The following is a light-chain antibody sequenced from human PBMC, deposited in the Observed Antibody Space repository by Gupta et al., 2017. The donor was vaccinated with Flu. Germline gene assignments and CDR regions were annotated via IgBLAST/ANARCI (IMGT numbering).Light chain of an antibody. CDR2: EIS. CDR1: SSDIGNYNR. V-gene: IGLV2-18*02. Sequence: QSALTQPPSVSGSPGQSVTISCTGTSSDIGNYNRVSWYQQPPGTAPKLMIYEISNRPSGVPYLFSGPKSGNTASLTISGLQAEDDSDYYCSSDTSSYTYVFGTGTKLTVL. CDR3: SSDTSSYTYV. J-gene: IGLJ1*01.